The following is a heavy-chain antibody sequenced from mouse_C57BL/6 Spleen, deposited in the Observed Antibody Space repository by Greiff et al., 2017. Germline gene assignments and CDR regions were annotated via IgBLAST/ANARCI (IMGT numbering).Heavy chain of an antibody. CDR2: IYPGDGDT. D-gene: IGHD1-1*01. V-gene: IGHV1-80*01. Sequence: VQLVESGAELVKPGASVKISCKASGYAFSSYWMNWVKQRPGKGLEWIGQIYPGDGDTNYNGKFKGKATLTADKSSSTAYMQLSSLTSEDSAVYFCARDYGSHYAMDYWGQGTSVTVSS. CDR1: GYAFSSYW. CDR3: ARDYGSHYAMDY. J-gene: IGHJ4*01.